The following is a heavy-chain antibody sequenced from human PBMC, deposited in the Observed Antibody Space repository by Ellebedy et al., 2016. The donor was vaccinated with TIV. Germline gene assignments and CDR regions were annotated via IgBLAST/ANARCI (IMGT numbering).Heavy chain of an antibody. D-gene: IGHD4-17*01. J-gene: IGHJ3*02. CDR3: ATDGSYGDYLSPAHAFEI. CDR1: GFSLSSYW. V-gene: IGHV3-7*01. CDR2: INQGGSER. Sequence: GGSLRPSCAASGFSLSSYWMTWVRQAPGKGLEWVANINQGGSERHYVDSVTGRFTISRDNAKNSLQLEMNSLRVEDTAVYYCATDGSYGDYLSPAHAFEIWGQGTKVTVSS.